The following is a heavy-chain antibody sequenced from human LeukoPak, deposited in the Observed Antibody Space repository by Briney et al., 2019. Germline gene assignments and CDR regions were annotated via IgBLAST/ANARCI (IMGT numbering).Heavy chain of an antibody. Sequence: SETLSLTCTVSGDSISNNIWWSWVRQTPGKGLEWIGEIFHSGSTNYNPSLKSRVTISLDKSKNQVALRVDSLTAADTAVYYCAKNAWYCLDYWGQGTLVTVSS. CDR1: GDSISNNIW. V-gene: IGHV4-4*02. D-gene: IGHD6-13*01. J-gene: IGHJ4*02. CDR2: IFHSGST. CDR3: AKNAWYCLDY.